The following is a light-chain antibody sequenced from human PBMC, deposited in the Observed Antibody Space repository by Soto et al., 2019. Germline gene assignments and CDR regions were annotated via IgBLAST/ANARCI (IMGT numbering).Light chain of an antibody. J-gene: IGKJ2*02. V-gene: IGKV3-11*01. CDR2: EAS. CDR3: QQRTNWPRGT. Sequence: EVVLTQSPATLSLSPGERATLSCRASQSVRNFLAWYQQKPGQAPRLLIYEASNRAAGIPARFSGSGSRTDFTLTISSLEPEDFGVYYCQQRTNWPRGTFGQGTNLEI. CDR1: QSVRNF.